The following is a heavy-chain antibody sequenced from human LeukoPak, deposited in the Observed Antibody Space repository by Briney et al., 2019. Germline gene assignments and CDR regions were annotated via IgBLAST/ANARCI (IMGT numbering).Heavy chain of an antibody. V-gene: IGHV4-39*07. J-gene: IGHJ4*02. Sequence: PSETLSLTCTVSGGSISSSSYYWGWIRQPPGKGLEWIGSIYYSGSTYYNPSLKSRVTISVDTSKNQSSLKLSSVTAADTAVYYCARVAIRAWEPHDYWGQGTLVTVSS. D-gene: IGHD1-14*01. CDR3: ARVAIRAWEPHDY. CDR2: IYYSGST. CDR1: GGSISSSSYY.